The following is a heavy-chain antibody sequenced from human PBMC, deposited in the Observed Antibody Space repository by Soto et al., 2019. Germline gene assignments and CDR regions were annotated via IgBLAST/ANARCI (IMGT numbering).Heavy chain of an antibody. CDR3: AISIDYHDYTGYSTVGVYFDY. CDR2: IIPIFVTS. V-gene: IGHV1-69*13. Sequence: GASVKVSCKASGGSFSSSGISWVRQAPGQGLEWVGGIIPIFVTSHYAQKFQGRVTITADESTNTAYMELSSLTSEDTAVYYCAISIDYHDYTGYSTVGVYFDYWVLGTLVTVSS. CDR1: GGSFSSSG. J-gene: IGHJ4*02. D-gene: IGHD3-22*01.